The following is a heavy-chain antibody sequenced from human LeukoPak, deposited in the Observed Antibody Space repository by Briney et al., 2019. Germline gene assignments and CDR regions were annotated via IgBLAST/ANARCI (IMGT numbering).Heavy chain of an antibody. V-gene: IGHV3-7*01. D-gene: IGHD1-14*01. CDR1: GFTFSSYW. CDR3: ASDPHHASRMDV. J-gene: IGHJ6*02. CDR2: IKQDGSEQ. Sequence: GGSLRLSCAAYGFTFSSYWMNWVRRAPGKGLEWVANIKQDGSEQYYVDSVKGRFTISRDNAKNSLYLQMNSLRAEDTAVYYCASDPHHASRMDVWGQGTTVTVSS.